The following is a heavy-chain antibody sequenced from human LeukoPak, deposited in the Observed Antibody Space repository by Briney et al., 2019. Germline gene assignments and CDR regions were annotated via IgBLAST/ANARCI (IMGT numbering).Heavy chain of an antibody. CDR2: ICWSSGTV. D-gene: IGHD2/OR15-2a*01. CDR3: ARANSSSATRNFFHY. J-gene: IGHJ4*02. Sequence: GRSLRLSCAASGFSFGNDAMHWVRQAPGRGLEWVSVICWSSGTVDYADSVKGRFIISRDNAKNSLYLEMKDLRTEDTALYYCARANSSSATRNFFHYWGQGTLVTVSS. V-gene: IGHV3-9*01. CDR1: GFSFGNDA.